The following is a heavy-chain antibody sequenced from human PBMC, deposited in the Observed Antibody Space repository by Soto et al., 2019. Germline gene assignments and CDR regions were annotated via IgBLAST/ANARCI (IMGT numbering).Heavy chain of an antibody. J-gene: IGHJ4*02. CDR3: TTDGGSDWSGAHY. D-gene: IGHD6-19*01. Sequence: EVQLVESGGGLVKPGGSLRLSCAASGFTFTNAWMHWVRQTPGKGLEWVGRVRSKTDGGTADYSAPVKGRFTISRDESKDTLYLQMNSLETEDTGLYYCTTDGGSDWSGAHYWGQGTLVTVSP. CDR2: VRSKTDGGTA. CDR1: GFTFTNAW. V-gene: IGHV3-15*07.